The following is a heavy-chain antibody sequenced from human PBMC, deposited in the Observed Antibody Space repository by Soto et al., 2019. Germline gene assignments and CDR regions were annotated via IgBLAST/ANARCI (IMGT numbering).Heavy chain of an antibody. CDR1: GLTFRNDW. V-gene: IGHV3-7*03. D-gene: IGHD4-17*01. Sequence: EMQLVESGGGLVQPGGSLRLSCAGSGLTFRNDWFSWVRQAPGKGLEWVANINQDGSERYYVDSVRGRFTISRDNVENSLYLQLNSLRPEDTAVYYCAVYGYGVSAAAYWGQRTLVTVSS. J-gene: IGHJ4*02. CDR3: AVYGYGVSAAAY. CDR2: INQDGSER.